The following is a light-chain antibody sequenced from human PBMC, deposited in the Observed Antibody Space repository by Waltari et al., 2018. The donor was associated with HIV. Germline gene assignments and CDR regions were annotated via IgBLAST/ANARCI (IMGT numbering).Light chain of an antibody. J-gene: IGKJ5*01. V-gene: IGKV1D-16*01. CDR2: AAS. Sequence: DVQMTQSPSSLSASVGDRVTITCRASQTVTRWLAWYQQKPGKAPRSLIYAASSLQSGVPSRFSGSGGGTNFTLTISSLQPEDFATYDCQQYNSHPITFGQGTRLDLK. CDR1: QTVTRW. CDR3: QQYNSHPIT.